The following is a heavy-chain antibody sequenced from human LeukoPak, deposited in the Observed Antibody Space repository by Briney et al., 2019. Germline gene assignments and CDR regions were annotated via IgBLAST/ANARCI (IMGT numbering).Heavy chain of an antibody. CDR1: GGSFSGYY. CDR2: INHSGST. V-gene: IGHV4-34*01. Sequence: SETLSLTCAVYGGSFSGYYWSWIRQPPGEGLEWIGEINHSGSTNYNPSLKSRVTISVDTSKNQFSLKLSSVTAADTAVYYCALQYYDILTGYYSDYWGQGTLVTVSS. CDR3: ALQYYDILTGYYSDY. D-gene: IGHD3-9*01. J-gene: IGHJ4*02.